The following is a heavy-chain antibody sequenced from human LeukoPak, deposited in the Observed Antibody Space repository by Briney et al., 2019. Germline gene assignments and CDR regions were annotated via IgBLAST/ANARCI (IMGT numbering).Heavy chain of an antibody. Sequence: PSETLSLTCTVSGGSISSYYWSWIRQPPGKGLEWIGYIYYSGSTNYNPSLKSRVTISVDTSKNQFSLKLSSVTAADTAVYYCARGYCSSTSCPEGDWFDPWGQGTLVTVPS. CDR1: GGSISSYY. CDR3: ARGYCSSTSCPEGDWFDP. D-gene: IGHD2-2*01. CDR2: IYYSGST. V-gene: IGHV4-59*12. J-gene: IGHJ5*02.